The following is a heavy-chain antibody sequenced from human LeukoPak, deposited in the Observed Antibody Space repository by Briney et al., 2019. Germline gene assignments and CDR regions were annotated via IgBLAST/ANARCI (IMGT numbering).Heavy chain of an antibody. CDR1: GRPISSYY. J-gene: IGHJ2*01. D-gene: IGHD4-17*01. Sequence: SETLSLTCTVPGRPISSYYWSWIRQPPGEALECIGYLYYSGSTNHNPSLKSRVTISVDTSKNQFFLKLSSVTAADTAVYYCARCPDYGVEYWYFDLWGRGTLVTVSS. CDR2: LYYSGST. V-gene: IGHV4-59*01. CDR3: ARCPDYGVEYWYFDL.